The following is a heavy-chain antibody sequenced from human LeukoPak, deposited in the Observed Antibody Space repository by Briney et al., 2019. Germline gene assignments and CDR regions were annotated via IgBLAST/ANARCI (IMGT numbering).Heavy chain of an antibody. J-gene: IGHJ1*01. CDR2: IWYDGSNK. Sequence: GGSLRLSCAASGFTFSSYGMHWVRQAPGKGQEWVAVIWYDGSNKYYADSVKGRFTISRDNSKNTLYLQMNSLRAEDTAVYYCARDSSGYYPLEYFQHWGQGTLVTVSS. CDR1: GFTFSSYG. V-gene: IGHV3-33*01. CDR3: ARDSSGYYPLEYFQH. D-gene: IGHD3-22*01.